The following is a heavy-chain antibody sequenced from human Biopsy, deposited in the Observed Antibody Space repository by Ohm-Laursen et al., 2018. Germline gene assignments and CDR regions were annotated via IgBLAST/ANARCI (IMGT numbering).Heavy chain of an antibody. J-gene: IGHJ5*02. D-gene: IGHD3-10*01. Sequence: GSSVKVSCKSSGGTFSSYVISWVRQAPGQGLEWMGWIIPTFDTPTYAPDFQGRVTFTADKSTGTAHLELRSLRSEDTAVYYCAGGATKGNPYDHGGQGTLVTVSS. CDR1: GGTFSSYV. V-gene: IGHV1-69*06. CDR2: IIPTFDTP. CDR3: AGGATKGNPYDH.